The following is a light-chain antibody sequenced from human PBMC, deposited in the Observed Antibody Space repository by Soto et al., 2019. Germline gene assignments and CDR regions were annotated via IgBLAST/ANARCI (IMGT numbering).Light chain of an antibody. CDR3: AAWDDSLSGVV. V-gene: IGLV1-47*01. CDR2: RND. Sequence: QSVLTQPPSASGTPGQRVTISCSGDTSNIGSNFVYWYQQLPGTAPKLLIYRNDQRPSGVPDRFSGSRPGTSASLASDGLRSEDEAEYYCAAWDDSLSGVVFGGGTKLTVL. J-gene: IGLJ2*01. CDR1: TSNIGSNF.